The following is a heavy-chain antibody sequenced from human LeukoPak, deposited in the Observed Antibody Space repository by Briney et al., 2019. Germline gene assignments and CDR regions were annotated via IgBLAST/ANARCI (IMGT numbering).Heavy chain of an antibody. CDR3: ARRSGNDYGVDY. V-gene: IGHV5-51*01. D-gene: IGHD1-26*01. CDR1: GYSFTSYW. Sequence: ESLKISCKVSGYSFTSYWIAWVRQMPGKGLEWMGIIYPDDADTTYNPSFQGQVTISADKSISTAYLKWSSLKASGTAMYYCARRSGNDYGVDYWGKGTLVTVSS. CDR2: IYPDDADT. J-gene: IGHJ4*02.